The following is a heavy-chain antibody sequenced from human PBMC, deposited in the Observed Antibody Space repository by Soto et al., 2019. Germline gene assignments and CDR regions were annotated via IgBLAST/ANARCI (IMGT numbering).Heavy chain of an antibody. CDR2: INHSGST. CDR1: GGSFSGYY. Sequence: SETLSLTCAVYGGSFSGYYWSWIRQPPGKGLEWIGEINHSGSTNYNPSLKSRVTISVDTSKNQFSLKLSSVTAADTAVYYCARGLTTRFIVVVPAAIRGGYGMDVWGQGTTVTVS. CDR3: ARGLTTRFIVVVPAAIRGGYGMDV. D-gene: IGHD2-2*01. J-gene: IGHJ6*02. V-gene: IGHV4-34*01.